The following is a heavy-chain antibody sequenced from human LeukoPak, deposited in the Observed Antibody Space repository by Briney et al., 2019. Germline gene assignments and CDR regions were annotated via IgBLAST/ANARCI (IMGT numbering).Heavy chain of an antibody. CDR3: ARHGGGGSGGNSGFDY. D-gene: IGHD4-23*01. CDR2: IYPGDSDT. J-gene: IGHJ4*02. V-gene: IGHV5-51*01. CDR1: GYNFSNCL. Sequence: GESLKISCEGSGYNFSNCLIGWVRQLPGKGLEWMGIIYPGDSDTRYGPSFQGQVTISADKSISTAYLQWSSLKASDTAMYYCARHGGGGSGGNSGFDYWGQGTLVTVSS.